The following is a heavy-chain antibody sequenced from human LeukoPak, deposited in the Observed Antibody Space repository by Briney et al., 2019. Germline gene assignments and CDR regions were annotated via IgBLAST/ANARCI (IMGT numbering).Heavy chain of an antibody. D-gene: IGHD3-3*01. CDR2: IYTSGST. Sequence: SETLSLTCTVSGGSISNYYWSWIRQPAGKGLEWIGRIYTSGSTNYNPSLKSRVTMSVDTSKNQFSLKLSSMTAADTAVYYCASSEKDEVLRFLEWSPGFDYWGQGTLVTVSS. CDR1: GGSISNYY. V-gene: IGHV4-4*07. J-gene: IGHJ4*02. CDR3: ASSEKDEVLRFLEWSPGFDY.